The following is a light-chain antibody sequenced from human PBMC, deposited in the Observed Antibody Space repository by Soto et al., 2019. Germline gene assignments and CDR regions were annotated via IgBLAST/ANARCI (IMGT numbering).Light chain of an antibody. CDR2: SNA. CDR1: SSNIGTNF. V-gene: IGLV1-47*02. CDR3: AAWDDSLSGWV. J-gene: IGLJ3*02. Sequence: QSVLTHPPSASGTPGQRVTISCSGSSSNIGTNFVYWYQQLPGTAPKLLIFSNAQRPSGVPDRFSGSRSGTSASLAISGLRSEDEADYYCAAWDDSLSGWVFGGGTKLTVL.